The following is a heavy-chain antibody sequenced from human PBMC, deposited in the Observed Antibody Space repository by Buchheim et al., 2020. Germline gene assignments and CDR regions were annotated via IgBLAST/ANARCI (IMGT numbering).Heavy chain of an antibody. V-gene: IGHV4-31*03. CDR3: ARDRGAHEFGPIDY. D-gene: IGHD3-10*01. CDR1: GVSINTGTFY. J-gene: IGHJ4*02. CDR2: VYYTGRA. Sequence: QVQLQESGPGLVKPSQTLSLTCTVSGVSINTGTFYWSWIRQHPGKGLEWIGYVYYTGRAYSNPSLKSRVSMSVDTSQNQFSLNLASVTAADTAVYYCARDRGAHEFGPIDYWGQGAL.